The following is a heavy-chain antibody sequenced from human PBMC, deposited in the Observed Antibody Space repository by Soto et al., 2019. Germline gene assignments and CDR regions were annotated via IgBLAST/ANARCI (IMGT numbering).Heavy chain of an antibody. Sequence: PGGSLRLSCAASGFTFSSYSMNWVRQAPGKGLEWVSSISSSSSYIYYADSVKGRFTISRDNAKNSLYLQMNSLRAEDTAVYYCARWSLSSSSRNVWGQGTLVTVSS. J-gene: IGHJ4*02. CDR3: ARWSLSSSSRNV. CDR1: GFTFSSYS. V-gene: IGHV3-21*01. CDR2: ISSSSSYI. D-gene: IGHD6-6*01.